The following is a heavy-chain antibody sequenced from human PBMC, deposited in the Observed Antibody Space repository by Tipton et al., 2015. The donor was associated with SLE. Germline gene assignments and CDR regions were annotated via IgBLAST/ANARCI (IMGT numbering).Heavy chain of an antibody. CDR3: ARDGEYYGSGSYYTY. CDR1: GFTFSDYY. J-gene: IGHJ4*02. Sequence: SLRLSCAASGFTFSDYYMSWIRQAPGKGLEWVSYISSSSSYTNYADSVKGRFTISRDNAKNSLYLQMNSLRAEDTAVYYCARDGEYYGSGSYYTYWGQGTLVTVSS. CDR2: ISSSSSYT. V-gene: IGHV3-11*05. D-gene: IGHD3-10*01.